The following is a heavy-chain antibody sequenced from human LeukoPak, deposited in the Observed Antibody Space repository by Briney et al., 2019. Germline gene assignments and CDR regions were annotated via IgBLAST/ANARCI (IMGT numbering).Heavy chain of an antibody. D-gene: IGHD3-10*01. Sequence: GGSLRLSCVASGFTFSSYSMNWVRQAPGKGLEWVSSISSSSSYIYYADSMKGRFTISRDNAKNSLYLQMNSLRAEDTAVYYCASYYYGSGGDAFDIWGQGTMVTVSS. V-gene: IGHV3-21*01. CDR3: ASYYYGSGGDAFDI. J-gene: IGHJ3*02. CDR2: ISSSSSYI. CDR1: GFTFSSYS.